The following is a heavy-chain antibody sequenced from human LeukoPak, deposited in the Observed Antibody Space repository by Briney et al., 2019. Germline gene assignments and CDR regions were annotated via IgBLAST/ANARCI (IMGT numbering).Heavy chain of an antibody. V-gene: IGHV3-7*01. Sequence: GGSLRLSCAASGFTFSSYAMHWVRQAPGKGLEWVANIKQDGSEKYYVDSVKGRFTISRDNAKNSLYLQMNSLRAEDTAVYYCARDPYGGSDYWGQGTLVTVSS. CDR1: GFTFSSYA. CDR2: IKQDGSEK. CDR3: ARDPYGGSDY. D-gene: IGHD4-23*01. J-gene: IGHJ4*02.